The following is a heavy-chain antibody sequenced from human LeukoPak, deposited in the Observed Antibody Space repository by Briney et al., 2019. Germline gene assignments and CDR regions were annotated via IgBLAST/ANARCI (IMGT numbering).Heavy chain of an antibody. CDR3: ARINTLLFALGY. D-gene: IGHD3-10*01. V-gene: IGHV4-59*08. CDR1: GGSISSYY. Sequence: SETLSLTCTVSGGSISSYYWSWIRQPPGKGLEWIGYIHYSGSTNYNPSPKSRVTISVDASKNQFSLKLTSVTAADTAVYYCARINTLLFALGYWGQGTLVTVSS. J-gene: IGHJ4*02. CDR2: IHYSGST.